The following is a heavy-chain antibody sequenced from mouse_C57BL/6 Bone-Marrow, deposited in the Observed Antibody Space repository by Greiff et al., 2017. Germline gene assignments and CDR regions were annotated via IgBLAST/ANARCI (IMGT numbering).Heavy chain of an antibody. V-gene: IGHV5-2*03. CDR3: ARRSSSMITAAY. Sequence: EVKLLESGGGLVQPGESLKLSCESNEYEFPSHDMSWVRKTPEKRLELVAAINSDGGSTYYPDTMERRFIISRDNTKETLDLQMSSLRSEDTALYYCARRSSSMITAAYWGQGTLVTVSA. D-gene: IGHD2-4*01. CDR2: INSDGGST. J-gene: IGHJ3*01. CDR1: EYEFPSHD.